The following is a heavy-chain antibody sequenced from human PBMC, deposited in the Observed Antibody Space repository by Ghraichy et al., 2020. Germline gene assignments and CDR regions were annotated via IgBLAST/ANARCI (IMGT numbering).Heavy chain of an antibody. V-gene: IGHV3-72*01. J-gene: IGHJ4*02. D-gene: IGHD3-22*01. Sequence: GGSLRLSCAASGFTFSAHYMDWVRQAPGKGLEWVGRTRNKANSFTTEYAASVKGRFTISRDDSKNSLYLQMNSLKTEDTAIYYCARVAHSSGYSFDYWGQGTLVTVSS. CDR3: ARVAHSSGYSFDY. CDR1: GFTFSAHY. CDR2: TRNKANSFTT.